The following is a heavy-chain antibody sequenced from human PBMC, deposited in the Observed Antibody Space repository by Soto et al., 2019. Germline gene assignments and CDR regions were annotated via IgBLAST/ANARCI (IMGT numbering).Heavy chain of an antibody. CDR3: ARGSIVLMVYAIDY. D-gene: IGHD2-8*01. CDR2: IYYSGST. Sequence: ASETLSLTCTVSGGSISSGDYYWSWIRQPPGKGLEWIGYIYYSGSTYYNPSLKSRVTISVDTSKNQFSLKLSSVTAADTAVYYCARGSIVLMVYAIDYWGQGTLVTVSS. V-gene: IGHV4-30-4*01. J-gene: IGHJ4*02. CDR1: GGSISSGDYY.